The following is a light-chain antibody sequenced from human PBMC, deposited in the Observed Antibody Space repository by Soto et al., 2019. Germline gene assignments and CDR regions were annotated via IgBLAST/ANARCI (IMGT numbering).Light chain of an antibody. CDR3: QQYGSSSLT. J-gene: IGKJ4*01. CDR2: DAS. Sequence: EIVLTQSPGTLSLSPGERATLSCRASQSVSSSYLAWYQQKPGQAPRLLIYDASSRATGIPDRFSGSGSGTDFTLTISRLEPEHFAVYYCQQYGSSSLTFGGGTKVEIK. V-gene: IGKV3-20*01. CDR1: QSVSSSY.